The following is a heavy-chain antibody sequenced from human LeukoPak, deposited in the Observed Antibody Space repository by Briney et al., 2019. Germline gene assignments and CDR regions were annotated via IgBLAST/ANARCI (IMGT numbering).Heavy chain of an antibody. D-gene: IGHD3-16*01. CDR1: GFTVDSNY. J-gene: IGHJ4*02. CDR2: IYTGGNT. Sequence: PGGSLRLSCAASGFTVDSNYLSWVRQAPGKGLEWVSTIYTGGNTYYAASVKGRFTISRDFSKNTVFLHMNSLRAEDTAMYYCAKESRYDYVWGSYMYFDYWGQGTLVTVSS. CDR3: AKESRYDYVWGSYMYFDY. V-gene: IGHV3-53*01.